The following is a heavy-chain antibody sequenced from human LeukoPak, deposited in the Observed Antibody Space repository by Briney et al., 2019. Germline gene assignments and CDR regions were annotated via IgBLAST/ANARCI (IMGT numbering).Heavy chain of an antibody. CDR2: IYPGDSDT. Sequence: GESLKISCTGSGYNFTNYCIGWVRQMPGKGLEWMGIIYPGDSDTRYSPSFQGQVTISADKSISTAYLQWSSLKASDTAMYYCARHIGFGYSYGYAFDIWGQGTMVTVSS. V-gene: IGHV5-51*01. D-gene: IGHD5-18*01. CDR3: ARHIGFGYSYGYAFDI. J-gene: IGHJ3*02. CDR1: GYNFTNYC.